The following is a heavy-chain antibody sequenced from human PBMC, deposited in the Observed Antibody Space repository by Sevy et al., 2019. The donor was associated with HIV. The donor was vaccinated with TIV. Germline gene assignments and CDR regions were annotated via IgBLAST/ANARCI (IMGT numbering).Heavy chain of an antibody. J-gene: IGHJ5*02. CDR3: AHSEYYYGSGSFYKRGGLFAP. V-gene: IGHV2-5*02. Sequence: SGPTLVKPTQTLTLTCTFSGFSLTTNGVGVGWIRQPPGKALEWLALIYWDDDKRYRPSLKKRLTITKDTSKNQVVLTMTDMDHVDTATYYCAHSEYYYGSGSFYKRGGLFAPWGQGTLVTVSS. CDR2: IYWDDDK. D-gene: IGHD3-10*01. CDR1: GFSLTTNGVG.